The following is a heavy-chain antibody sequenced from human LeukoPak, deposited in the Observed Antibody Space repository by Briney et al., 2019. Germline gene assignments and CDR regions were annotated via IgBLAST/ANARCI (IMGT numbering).Heavy chain of an antibody. CDR2: IYYSGST. D-gene: IGHD3-9*01. V-gene: IGHV4-59*01. Sequence: SETLSLTCTVSGGSISSYYWSWIRQPPGKGLEWIGYIYYSGSTNYNPSLKSRVTISLDTSKNQFSLNLSSVTAADTAVYYCARASYDIVTGYYPFDYWGQGTLVTVSS. CDR3: ARASYDIVTGYYPFDY. J-gene: IGHJ4*02. CDR1: GGSISSYY.